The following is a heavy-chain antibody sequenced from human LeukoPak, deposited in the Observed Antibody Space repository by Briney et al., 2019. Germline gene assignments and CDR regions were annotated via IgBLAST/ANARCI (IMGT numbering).Heavy chain of an antibody. CDR3: ARRIAARPWSPPFDY. V-gene: IGHV3-23*01. CDR2: ISDVGTAT. CDR1: AFTFSSYS. J-gene: IGHJ4*02. Sequence: GESLKISCAASAFTFSSYSMSWVRQAPGKGPEWVSAISDVGTATYYADSVKGRFTISRDNYRNTLYLQMSSLRAEDTAVYYCARRIAARPWSPPFDYWGQGTLVTVSS. D-gene: IGHD6-6*01.